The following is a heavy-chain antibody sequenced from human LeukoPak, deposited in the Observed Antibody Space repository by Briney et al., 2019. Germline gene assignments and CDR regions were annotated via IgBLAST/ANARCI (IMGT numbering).Heavy chain of an antibody. CDR3: ARDPITIFGVVSRSYYYYGMDV. CDR1: GFTVSSNY. V-gene: IGHV3-66*01. CDR2: IYSGGST. J-gene: IGHJ6*02. Sequence: GGSLRLSCAASGFTVSSNYMIWVRQAPGKGLEWVSVIYSGGSTYYADSVKGRFTISRDNSKNTLYLQMNSLRAEDTAVYYCARDPITIFGVVSRSYYYYGMDVWGQGTTVTVSS. D-gene: IGHD3-3*01.